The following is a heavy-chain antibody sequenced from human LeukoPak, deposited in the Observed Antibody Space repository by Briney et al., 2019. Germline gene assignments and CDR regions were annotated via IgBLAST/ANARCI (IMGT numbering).Heavy chain of an antibody. J-gene: IGHJ6*03. CDR3: ARAPRDTNLYYYYYYMDV. V-gene: IGHV3-53*01. CDR2: IYSGGST. D-gene: IGHD2-8*01. CDR1: GFTFSSYW. Sequence: GGSLRLSCAASGFTFSSYWMSWVRQAPGKGLEWVSVIYSGGSTYYADSVKGRFTISRDNSKNTLYLQMNSLRAEDTAVYYCARAPRDTNLYYYYYYMDVWGKGTTVTISS.